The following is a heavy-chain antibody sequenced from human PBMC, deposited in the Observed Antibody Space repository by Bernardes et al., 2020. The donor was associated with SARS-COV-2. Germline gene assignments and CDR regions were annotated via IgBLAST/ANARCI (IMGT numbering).Heavy chain of an antibody. CDR2: IHYSGIT. CDR3: ARERESSAGN. CDR1: VGSISSDSHY. J-gene: IGHJ4*02. V-gene: IGHV4-39*01. Sequence: SETLSLTCTVSVGSISSDSHYWAWIRQPPGKGLEWIGSIHYSGITHYKPSLKSRVTISVDTSKNQFSLRLSSVTAADTAVYYCARERESSAGNWGQGTPVTVSS.